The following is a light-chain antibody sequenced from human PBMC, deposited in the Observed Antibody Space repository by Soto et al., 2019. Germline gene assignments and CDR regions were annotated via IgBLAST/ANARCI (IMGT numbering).Light chain of an antibody. CDR2: END. CDR1: SGSIASNY. Sequence: NFLLTQPHSVSESPGKTVTISCTRSSGSIASNYVQWYQQRPGSAPTTVIYENDQRPSGVPDRFSGSIDSSSNSASLTISGLKTEDEADYYCQSSDRSVVFGGGTKLTVL. CDR3: QSSDRSVV. V-gene: IGLV6-57*04. J-gene: IGLJ2*01.